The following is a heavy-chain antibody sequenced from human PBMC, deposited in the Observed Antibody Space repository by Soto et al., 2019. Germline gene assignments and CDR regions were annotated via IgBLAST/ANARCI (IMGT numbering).Heavy chain of an antibody. CDR1: GGSFSGYY. J-gene: IGHJ4*02. V-gene: IGHV4-34*01. CDR3: ARGNYDILTGYFRGYGY. CDR2: INHSGST. Sequence: PSEILSLTCAVYGGSFSGYYWSWIRQPPGKGLEWIGEINHSGSTNYNPSLKSRVTISVDTSKNQFSLKLSSVTAADTAVYYCARGNYDILTGYFRGYGYWGQGTLVTVSS. D-gene: IGHD3-9*01.